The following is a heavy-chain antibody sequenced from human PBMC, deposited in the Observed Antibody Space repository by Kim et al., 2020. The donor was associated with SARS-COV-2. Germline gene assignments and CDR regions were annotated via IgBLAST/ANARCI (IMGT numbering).Heavy chain of an antibody. D-gene: IGHD6-19*01. Sequence: ASVKVSCKTSGYTFTGHYIHWVRQAPGQGLEWMGRINPNTGDTDYEQKFLGRVTMTRDTSIVTAYMDLSRLRSDDTAVYYCTTTLNASGWAWGQGTRVTV. CDR1: GYTFTGHY. V-gene: IGHV1-2*06. CDR2: INPNTGDT. J-gene: IGHJ5*02. CDR3: TTTLNASGWA.